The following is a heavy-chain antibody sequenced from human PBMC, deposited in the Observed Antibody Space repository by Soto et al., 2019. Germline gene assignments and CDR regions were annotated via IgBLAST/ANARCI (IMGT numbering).Heavy chain of an antibody. CDR2: ISGSGGST. D-gene: IGHD3-9*01. CDR1: GFTFSSYA. J-gene: IGHJ5*02. CDR3: AKGAPYYDILTGYYGVASILLFDP. V-gene: IGHV3-23*01. Sequence: GGSLRLSCAASGFTFSSYAMSWVRQAPGKGLEWVSAISGSGGSTYYADSVKGRFTISRDNSKNTLYLQMNSLRAEDTAVYYCAKGAPYYDILTGYYGVASILLFDPWGQGTLVTVSS.